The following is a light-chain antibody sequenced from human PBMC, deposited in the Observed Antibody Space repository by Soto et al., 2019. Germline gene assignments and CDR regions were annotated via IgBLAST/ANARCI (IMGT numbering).Light chain of an antibody. Sequence: QPVLTQSSSASASLGSSVKLTCTLSSGHSSYIIAWHQQQPGKAPPYLMKLEGSGSYNKGSGVPDRFSGSSSGADRYLTISNLQFEDEADYYCETWDSNTHTVFGGGTKLTVL. CDR2: LEGSGSY. CDR3: ETWDSNTHTV. V-gene: IGLV4-60*02. J-gene: IGLJ3*02. CDR1: SGHSSYI.